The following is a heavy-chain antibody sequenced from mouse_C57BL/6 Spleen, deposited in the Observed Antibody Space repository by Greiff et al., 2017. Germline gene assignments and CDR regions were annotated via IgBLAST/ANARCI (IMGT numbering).Heavy chain of an antibody. CDR1: GYTFTDYN. Sequence: EVQRVESGPELVKPGASVKIPCKASGYTFTDYNMDWVKQSHGKSLEWIGDINPNNGGTIYNQKFKGKATLTVDKSSSTAYMELRSLTSEDTAVYYCARGTVVATSFDYWGQGTTLTVSS. D-gene: IGHD1-1*01. CDR2: INPNNGGT. CDR3: ARGTVVATSFDY. J-gene: IGHJ2*01. V-gene: IGHV1-18*01.